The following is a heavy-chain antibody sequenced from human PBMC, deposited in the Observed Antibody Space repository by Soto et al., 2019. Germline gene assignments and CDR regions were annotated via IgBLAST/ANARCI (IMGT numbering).Heavy chain of an antibody. D-gene: IGHD2-21*01. CDR2: VYNNGQT. CDR1: GGSMTRSGYY. CDR3: VRRGRTSTGDWFAL. J-gene: IGHJ1*01. V-gene: IGHV4-39*01. Sequence: QVDLLESGPGLVKPSETLSLTCTVAGGSMTRSGYYWGWIRQPPGNELQYIGSVYNNGQTYSNPSSPPPLTLSISPSRTPCSASLRSVPAADTAVYFCVRRGRTSTGDWFALWGQGILVSVSS.